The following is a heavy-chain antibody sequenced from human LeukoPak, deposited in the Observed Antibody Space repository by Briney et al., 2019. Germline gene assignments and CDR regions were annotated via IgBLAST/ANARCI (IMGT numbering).Heavy chain of an antibody. D-gene: IGHD6-13*01. CDR3: AKDRVIATGIGEFDY. V-gene: IGHV3-23*01. Sequence: GGSLRLSCAGSGFTLSSYAMSWVRQAPGKGLEWVSAISGSGDTTYYADSVKGRFTISRDSSRNTLYLHMNSLRAEDMAVYYCAKDRVIATGIGEFDYWGQGTLVTVSS. CDR1: GFTLSSYA. CDR2: ISGSGDTT. J-gene: IGHJ4*02.